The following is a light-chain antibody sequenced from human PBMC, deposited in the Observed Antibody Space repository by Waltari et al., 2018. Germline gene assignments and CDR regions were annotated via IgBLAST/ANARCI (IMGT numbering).Light chain of an antibody. CDR1: QSLTKNF. CDR3: QQYGDAPLT. Sequence: EIVLPPSPDTLSLSPGERATLSCRASQSLTKNFLAWYQQKPGQAPRLLIYAVSSRATGIPDRFSGSGSGTDFTLTMNRLEPEDSAVYFCQQYGDAPLTFGQGTKVEIK. J-gene: IGKJ1*01. CDR2: AVS. V-gene: IGKV3-20*01.